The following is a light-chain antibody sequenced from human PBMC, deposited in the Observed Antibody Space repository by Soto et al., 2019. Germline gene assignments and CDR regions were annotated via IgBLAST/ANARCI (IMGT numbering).Light chain of an antibody. J-gene: IGKJ4*01. CDR3: QQYTDWPLT. Sequence: EIVMTQSASTLSGSAGERATLSWGASQSISRTLAWYQQKSGQPPRLVMYDASTRATGFPARFSGSGSGTEFNLTISSLQSEDFAVYYCQQYTDWPLTFGGGTKVDIK. CDR2: DAS. V-gene: IGKV3D-15*01. CDR1: QSISRT.